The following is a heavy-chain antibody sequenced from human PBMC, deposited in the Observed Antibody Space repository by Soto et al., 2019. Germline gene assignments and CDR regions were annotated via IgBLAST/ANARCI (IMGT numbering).Heavy chain of an antibody. CDR1: VGSFSGYY. D-gene: IGHD2-8*02. CDR2: VNHSGST. Sequence: SETLSLNCAVYVGSFSGYYWTWIRQPPGTGLEWIGEVNHSGSTNYNPSLKSRVTISVDTSKNQFSLKLTSVTAADTAVYYCARDKITGLFDYWGQGTLVTVSS. J-gene: IGHJ4*02. V-gene: IGHV4-34*01. CDR3: ARDKITGLFDY.